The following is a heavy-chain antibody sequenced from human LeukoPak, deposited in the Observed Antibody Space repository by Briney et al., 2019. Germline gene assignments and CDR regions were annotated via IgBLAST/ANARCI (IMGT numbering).Heavy chain of an antibody. CDR3: AKDTPRLGNNPYFDS. Sequence: GGSLRLSCAASGFTFTSYAMTWVRQAPGKGLDWVSAISDSGTYTYYADSVKGRFTISRGNSKNTLYLQMNSLRVEDTAVYYCAKDTPRLGNNPYFDSWGQGTLVTVSS. J-gene: IGHJ4*02. CDR1: GFTFTSYA. V-gene: IGHV3-23*01. D-gene: IGHD1/OR15-1a*01. CDR2: ISDSGTYT.